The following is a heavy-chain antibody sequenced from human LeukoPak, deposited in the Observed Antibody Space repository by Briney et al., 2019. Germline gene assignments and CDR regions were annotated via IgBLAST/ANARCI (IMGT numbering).Heavy chain of an antibody. V-gene: IGHV3-23*01. CDR3: ARDAQRLVVPATNWFDP. J-gene: IGHJ5*02. D-gene: IGHD2-2*01. Sequence: GGSLRLSCAASGFTFSSYAMSWVRQAPGKGLERVSAISGSGGSTYYADSVKGRFTISRDNSKNTLYLQMNSLRAEDTAVYYCARDAQRLVVPATNWFDPWGQGTLVIVSS. CDR1: GFTFSSYA. CDR2: ISGSGGST.